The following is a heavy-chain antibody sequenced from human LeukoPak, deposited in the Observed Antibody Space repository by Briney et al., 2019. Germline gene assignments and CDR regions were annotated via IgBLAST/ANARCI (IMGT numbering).Heavy chain of an antibody. CDR1: GSTFSSYA. V-gene: IGHV1-69*13. CDR3: ARPREPLGRPYYFDY. Sequence: ASVKVSCKASGSTFSSYAISWVRQAPGQGLEWMGGIIPIFGTANYAQKFQGRVTITADESTSTAYMELSSLRSEDTAVYYCARPREPLGRPYYFDYWGQGILVTVSS. D-gene: IGHD1-26*01. CDR2: IIPIFGTA. J-gene: IGHJ4*02.